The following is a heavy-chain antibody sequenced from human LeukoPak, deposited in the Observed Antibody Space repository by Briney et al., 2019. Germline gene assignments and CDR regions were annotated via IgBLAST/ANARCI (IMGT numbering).Heavy chain of an antibody. J-gene: IGHJ4*02. D-gene: IGHD3-22*01. CDR2: IKQDGSEK. CDR3: ARRLERITMIVVVSVFDN. V-gene: IGHV3-7*01. CDR1: GSTFSSYW. Sequence: GGSLRLSCAAAGSTFSSYWMSWVRQAPGKGREWVANIKQDGSEKYYVASVKGRFTISRDNAKNSLYLQMNSLRAEDTAVYYCARRLERITMIVVVSVFDNWGQGTLVTVSS.